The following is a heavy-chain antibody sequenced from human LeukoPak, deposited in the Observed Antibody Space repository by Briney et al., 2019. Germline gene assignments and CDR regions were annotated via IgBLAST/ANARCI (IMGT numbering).Heavy chain of an antibody. V-gene: IGHV1-2*02. CDR3: ARDPYNLNYGDYDY. D-gene: IGHD4-17*01. J-gene: IGHJ4*02. Sequence: VASVKVSCKASGYTFTGYYMHWVRQAPGQGLEWMGWINPNSGGTNYAQKFQGRVTMTRDTSISTACMELSRLRSDDTAVYYCARDPYNLNYGDYDYWGQGTLVTVSS. CDR1: GYTFTGYY. CDR2: INPNSGGT.